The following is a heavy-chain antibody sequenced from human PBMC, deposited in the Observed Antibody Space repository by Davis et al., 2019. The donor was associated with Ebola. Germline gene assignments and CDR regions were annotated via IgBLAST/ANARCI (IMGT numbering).Heavy chain of an antibody. Sequence: PSETLSLTCAVSGGSISSGGYSWSWIRQPPGKGLEWIGYIFHSGTTYYNPSLKSRVTMSVDRSKNQFSLHLNSVTPEDTAVYYCARGWLRSGLDVWGKGAAVIVSS. D-gene: IGHD5-12*01. CDR3: ARGWLRSGLDV. J-gene: IGHJ6*04. CDR2: IFHSGTT. V-gene: IGHV4-30-2*01. CDR1: GGSISSGGYS.